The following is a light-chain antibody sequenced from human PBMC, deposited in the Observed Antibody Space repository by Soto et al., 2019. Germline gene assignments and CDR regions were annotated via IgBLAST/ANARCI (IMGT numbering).Light chain of an antibody. Sequence: DIVMTQSPDSLAVSLGERATINCKSSQSVLSSSDSKNYLAWHQQKPGQPPKLLIYWASTRESGVPERFSGSGSGTDFALTISSLQAEDVEVYYCQQYYSNPITFGQGTRLEIK. CDR1: QSVLSSSDSKNY. J-gene: IGKJ5*01. CDR2: WAS. V-gene: IGKV4-1*01. CDR3: QQYYSNPIT.